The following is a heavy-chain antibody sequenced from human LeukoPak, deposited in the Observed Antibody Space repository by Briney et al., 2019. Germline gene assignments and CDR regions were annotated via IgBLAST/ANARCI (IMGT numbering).Heavy chain of an antibody. J-gene: IGHJ4*02. D-gene: IGHD1-14*01. Sequence: SETLSLTCAVYGGSFSGYYWSWIRQPPGKGLEWIGEINHSGSTNYNPSLKSRVTISVDTSKNQFSLKLSSVTAADTAVHYCARIPGDYWGQGTLVTVSS. V-gene: IGHV4-34*01. CDR3: ARIPGDY. CDR2: INHSGST. CDR1: GGSFSGYY.